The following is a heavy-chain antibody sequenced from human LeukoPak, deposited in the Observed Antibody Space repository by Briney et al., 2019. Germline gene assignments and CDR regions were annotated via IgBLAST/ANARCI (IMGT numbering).Heavy chain of an antibody. J-gene: IGHJ6*02. CDR3: ARHDPNQLQPHNGMDV. V-gene: IGHV4-59*08. D-gene: IGHD2-2*01. CDR2: IYYSGST. CDR1: GGSISSYY. Sequence: PSETLSLTCTVSGGSISSYYWSWIRQPPGKGLEWIGYIYYSGSTNYNLSLKSRVTISVDTSKNQFSLKLSSVTAADTAVYYCARHDPNQLQPHNGMDVWGQGTTVTVSS.